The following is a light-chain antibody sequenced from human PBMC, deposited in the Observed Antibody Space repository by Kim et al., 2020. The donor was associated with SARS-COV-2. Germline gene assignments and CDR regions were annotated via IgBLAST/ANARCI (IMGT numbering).Light chain of an antibody. CDR1: QSVNTY. CDR3: QQHNNWLT. CDR2: DAS. Sequence: EIVLTQSPATLSLSPGERATLSCRASQSVNTYLAWYRQKPGQAPRLLIFDASNRATGIPARFSRSGSGTDFTLTISSLEPEDFAVYYCQQHNNWLTFGGGTKVDIK. J-gene: IGKJ4*01. V-gene: IGKV3-11*01.